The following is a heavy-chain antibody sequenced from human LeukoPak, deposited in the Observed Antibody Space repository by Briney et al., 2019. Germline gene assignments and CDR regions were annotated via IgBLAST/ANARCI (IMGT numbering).Heavy chain of an antibody. CDR1: GFTFSSYA. J-gene: IGHJ4*02. V-gene: IGHV3-23*01. CDR3: AKAQPPRRKDTAMAPPDY. CDR2: ISGSGGST. D-gene: IGHD5-18*01. Sequence: GGSLRLSCAASGFTFSSYAMSWVRQAPGKGLEWVSAISGSGGSTYYADSVKGRFTISRDNSKNTLYLQMNSLRAEDTAVYYCAKAQPPRRKDTAMAPPDYWGQGTLVTVSS.